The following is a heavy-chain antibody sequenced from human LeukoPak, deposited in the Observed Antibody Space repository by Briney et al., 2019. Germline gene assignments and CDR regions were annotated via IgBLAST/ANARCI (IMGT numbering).Heavy chain of an antibody. Sequence: SETLSLTCALYGGSFSDYYWTWIRQPPGKGLEWIGEINHSGSTNYNPSLKSRVTLSADTSKSQFSLKVNSVTAADTAVYYCARVYDSRGSYLAYWGQGTLVTVSS. J-gene: IGHJ4*02. D-gene: IGHD3-22*01. CDR1: GGSFSDYY. CDR2: INHSGST. V-gene: IGHV4-34*01. CDR3: ARVYDSRGSYLAY.